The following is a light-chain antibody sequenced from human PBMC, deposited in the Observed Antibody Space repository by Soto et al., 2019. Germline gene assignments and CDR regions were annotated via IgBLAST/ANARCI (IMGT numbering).Light chain of an antibody. CDR1: SSDVGGYNS. CDR3: SSWTSSSSYV. J-gene: IGLJ1*01. Sequence: QSALTQPASVSGSPGQSIAISCTGTSSDVGGYNSVSWYQQYPGKAPKLIIHDVTNRPSVLSDRFSGSKSGNTASLTISGLQAEDEADYYCSSWTSSSSYVFGSGTKLTVL. CDR2: DVT. V-gene: IGLV2-14*03.